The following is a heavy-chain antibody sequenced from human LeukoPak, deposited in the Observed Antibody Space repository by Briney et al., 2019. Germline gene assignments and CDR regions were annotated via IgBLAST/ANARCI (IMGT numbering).Heavy chain of an antibody. CDR3: AKPLAVADTPFDY. D-gene: IGHD6-19*01. V-gene: IGHV3-30*02. CDR1: GFTFSSYG. Sequence: GGSLRLSCAASGFTFSSYGMHWVRQAPGKGLEWVAFIRYDGSNKYYADSVKGRFTISRDNSKNTLYLQMNSLRAEDTAVYYCAKPLAVADTPFDYWGQGTLVTVSS. CDR2: IRYDGSNK. J-gene: IGHJ4*02.